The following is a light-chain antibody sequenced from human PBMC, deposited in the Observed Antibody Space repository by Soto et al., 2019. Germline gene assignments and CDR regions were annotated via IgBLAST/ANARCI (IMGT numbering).Light chain of an antibody. V-gene: IGKV1-39*01. CDR2: AAS. J-gene: IGKJ2*01. CDR3: QQSYSTPYT. Sequence: DIQMTQSPSSLSASVGDRVTITCRASQSISSYLNWYQQKPGKAPKLLIYAASSLQSAVTSRFSGSGSGTDFTLTISSLQPEDFATDYCQQSYSTPYTFAQGTKLEIK. CDR1: QSISSY.